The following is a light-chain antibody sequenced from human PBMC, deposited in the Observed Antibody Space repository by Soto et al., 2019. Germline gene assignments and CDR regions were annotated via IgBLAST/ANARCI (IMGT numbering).Light chain of an antibody. Sequence: DIQMTQSPSSVSASVGDKVTLTCRASQGVSDRLAWYQQKPGQAPKLLIYSTSNLQSGVPSRFSGGGSGTDFTLTISSLQPEDFATYFCQQADSFPITFGQGTRLEIK. CDR1: QGVSDR. CDR2: STS. J-gene: IGKJ5*01. CDR3: QQADSFPIT. V-gene: IGKV1-12*01.